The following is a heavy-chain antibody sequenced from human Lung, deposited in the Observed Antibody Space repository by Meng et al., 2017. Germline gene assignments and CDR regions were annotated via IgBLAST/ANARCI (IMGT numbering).Heavy chain of an antibody. Sequence: QVQLQQGGAGLLEASRTLSLTCVVSGGSFSYYYWSWIRQPPGKGLEWIGEINHSGSTNDNPSLESRATISVDTSQNNLSLKLSSVTAADSAVYYCARGPTTMAHDFDYWGQGTLVTVSS. CDR2: INHSGST. CDR3: ARGPTTMAHDFDY. CDR1: GGSFSYYY. D-gene: IGHD4-11*01. J-gene: IGHJ4*02. V-gene: IGHV4-34*04.